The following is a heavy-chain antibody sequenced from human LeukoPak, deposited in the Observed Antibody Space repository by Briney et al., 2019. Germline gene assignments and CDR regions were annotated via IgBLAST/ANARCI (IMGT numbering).Heavy chain of an antibody. CDR3: AKDEGVTAILDAFDI. J-gene: IGHJ3*02. CDR2: ISYDGSNK. CDR1: GFTFSSYG. D-gene: IGHD2-21*02. Sequence: GGSLGLSCADSGFTFSSYGMHWVRQAPGKGLEWVAVISYDGSNKYYADSVKGRFTISRDNSKNTLYLQMNSLRAEDTAVYYCAKDEGVTAILDAFDIWGQGTMVTVSS. V-gene: IGHV3-30*18.